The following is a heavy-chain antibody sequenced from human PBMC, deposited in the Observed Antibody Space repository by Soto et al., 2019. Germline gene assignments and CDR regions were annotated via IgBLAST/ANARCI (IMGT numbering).Heavy chain of an antibody. V-gene: IGHV2-5*02. CDR2: IYWDDDK. J-gene: IGHJ4*03. CDR3: ERSLFPSGGSRGAFDD. D-gene: IGHD3-16*01. CDR1: GFSLSTSGVG. Sequence: SGPTLVNPTQTLTLTCTFSGFSLSTSGVGVGWIRQPPGKALEWLALIYWDDDKRYSPSLKSRLTITKDTSKNQVVLTMTNIDPGATATYDCERSLFPSGGSRGAFDDWGQGTLVTVSS.